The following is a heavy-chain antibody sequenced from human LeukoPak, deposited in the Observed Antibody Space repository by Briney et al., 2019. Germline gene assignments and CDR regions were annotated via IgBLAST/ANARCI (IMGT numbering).Heavy chain of an antibody. V-gene: IGHV1-69*01. J-gene: IGHJ4*02. CDR2: IIPIFGTA. Sequence: SVKVSCKASGGTFSSYAIGWVRQAPGQGLEWMGGIIPIFGTANYAQKFQGRVTITADESTSTAYMELSSLRSEDTAVYYCATRPSGSSGWLDYWGQGTLVTVSS. D-gene: IGHD6-19*01. CDR3: ATRPSGSSGWLDY. CDR1: GGTFSSYA.